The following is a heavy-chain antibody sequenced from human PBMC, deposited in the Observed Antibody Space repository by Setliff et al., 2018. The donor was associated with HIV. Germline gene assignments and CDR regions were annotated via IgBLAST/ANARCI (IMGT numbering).Heavy chain of an antibody. Sequence: GGSLRLSCTASGFMFADYGMSWVRQAPGKGLEWVGTIKNKYHGAATEYGASVKGRFTISSDSSTNIAYLQMSSLKTEDTAVYYCTRDDPPGYCSSTTCPYLFDYWGRGTLVTVSS. J-gene: IGHJ4*02. D-gene: IGHD2-2*01. CDR3: TRDDPPGYCSSTTCPYLFDY. V-gene: IGHV3-49*04. CDR1: GFMFADYG. CDR2: IKNKYHGAAT.